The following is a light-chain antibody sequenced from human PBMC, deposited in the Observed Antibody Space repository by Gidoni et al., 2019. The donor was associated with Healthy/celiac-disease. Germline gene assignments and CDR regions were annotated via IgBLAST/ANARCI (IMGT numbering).Light chain of an antibody. Sequence: EIVMTQSPATLSVSPGERATLSCRASQSVSSNLAWYQQKPGQAPRLLIYGASTRATGSPARFSGSGSGTEFTLTISSLQSEDCAVYYCQQYNNWPPHFGGXTKVEIK. CDR3: QQYNNWPPH. V-gene: IGKV3-15*01. CDR2: GAS. J-gene: IGKJ4*01. CDR1: QSVSSN.